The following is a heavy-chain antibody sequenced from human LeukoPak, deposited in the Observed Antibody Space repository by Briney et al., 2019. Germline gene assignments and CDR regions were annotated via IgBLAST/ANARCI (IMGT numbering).Heavy chain of an antibody. V-gene: IGHV4-59*01. CDR3: ARISSGNWYNERGAFDV. J-gene: IGHJ3*01. D-gene: IGHD6-13*01. CDR2: VYYTGST. Sequence: TSETLSLTCTVSGGSISSYYWSWVRQPPGKGLEWIGFVYYTGSTNYSPSLKSRVTISVDTSKNQFSLKLRSVTAADTAVYYCARISSGNWYNERGAFDVWGQGTMVTVSS. CDR1: GGSISSYY.